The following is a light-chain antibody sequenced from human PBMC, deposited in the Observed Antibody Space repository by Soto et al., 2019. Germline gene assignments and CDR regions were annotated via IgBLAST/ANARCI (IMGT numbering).Light chain of an antibody. V-gene: IGKV1-39*01. CDR3: QQSHSAPLT. J-gene: IGKJ4*01. CDR2: AGT. CDR1: QNIGTH. Sequence: IQMTQSPSSLSASVGDRVTITCWASQNIGTHLNWYRQTPGKSPRLLIHAGTTLETEVASRLSGSGSGTEFTLTIASLQAEDFATYYCQQSHSAPLTFGGGTKVEMK.